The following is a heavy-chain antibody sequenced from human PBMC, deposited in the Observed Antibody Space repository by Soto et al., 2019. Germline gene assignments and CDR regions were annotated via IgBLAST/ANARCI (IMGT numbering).Heavy chain of an antibody. Sequence: EVQLLESGGGLVQPGGSLRLSCAASGFTFSSYAMSWVRQAPGKGLEWVSAISGSGGSTYYADSVKGRFTISSDNSKNTLYLQMSSRRAEDTAVYYCAKEGYCSGGSCSTGRYDYWGQGTLVTVSS. CDR2: ISGSGGST. J-gene: IGHJ4*02. CDR1: GFTFSSYA. V-gene: IGHV3-23*01. D-gene: IGHD2-15*01. CDR3: AKEGYCSGGSCSTGRYDY.